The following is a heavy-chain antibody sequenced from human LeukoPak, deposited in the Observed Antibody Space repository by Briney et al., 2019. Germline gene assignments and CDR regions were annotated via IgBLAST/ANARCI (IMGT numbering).Heavy chain of an antibody. V-gene: IGHV3-9*01. D-gene: IGHD5-24*01. J-gene: IGHJ4*02. CDR3: AKDISVQMAFFDY. CDR2: ISWNSGNI. CDR1: GFTFDDFG. Sequence: GRSLRLSCAASGFTFDDFGMHWVRQAPGKGLEWVSGISWNSGNIVYADSVKGRFTISRDNAKNSLYLQMNSLRAEDTALYYCAKDISVQMAFFDYWAREPWSPSPQ.